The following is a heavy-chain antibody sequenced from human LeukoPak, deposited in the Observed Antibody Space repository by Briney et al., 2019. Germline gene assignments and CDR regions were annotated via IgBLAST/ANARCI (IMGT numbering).Heavy chain of an antibody. CDR1: GFTFSSYA. J-gene: IGHJ4*02. CDR2: ISGSGGGT. CDR3: ANLYDSSGYPTYYFDY. V-gene: IGHV3-23*01. D-gene: IGHD3-22*01. Sequence: PGGSLRLSCAASGFTFSSYAMSWVRQAPGKGLEWVSAISGSGGGTYYADSVKGRFTISRDNSKNTLYLQMNSLRAEDPAVYYCANLYDSSGYPTYYFDYWGQGTLVTVSS.